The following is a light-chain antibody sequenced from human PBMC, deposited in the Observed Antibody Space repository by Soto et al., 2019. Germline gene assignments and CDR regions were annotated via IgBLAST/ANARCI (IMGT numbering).Light chain of an antibody. CDR3: QQYDNWPLT. J-gene: IGKJ4*01. V-gene: IGKV3-15*01. Sequence: EIVMTQSPATLPVSPGERATLSCRASQSVSSNLAWYQQKPGQAPRFLIYGASTRATGIPARFSGSGSGTEFPLTISSLQSEEFAVYYCQQYDNWPLTFGGGTKVEIK. CDR1: QSVSSN. CDR2: GAS.